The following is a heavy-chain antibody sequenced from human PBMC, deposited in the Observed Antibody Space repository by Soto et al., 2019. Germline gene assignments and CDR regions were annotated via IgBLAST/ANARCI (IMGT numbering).Heavy chain of an antibody. CDR1: GDSISSTNW. CDR2: IYHSGST. V-gene: IGHV4-4*02. D-gene: IGHD3-10*01. Sequence: TSETLSLTCAISGDSISSTNWWTWVRQPPGKELEWIADIYHSGSTNYNQSLKSRVTISVDTSNNQFSLKMSSVTAADTAVYYCARTLWFGELFNYYYYGMDVWGQGTTVTVSS. J-gene: IGHJ6*02. CDR3: ARTLWFGELFNYYYYGMDV.